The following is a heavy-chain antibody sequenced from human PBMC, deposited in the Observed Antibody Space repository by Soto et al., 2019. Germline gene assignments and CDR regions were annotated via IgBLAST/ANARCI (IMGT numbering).Heavy chain of an antibody. J-gene: IGHJ4*02. CDR1: GYTFTSYW. V-gene: IGHV5-51*01. Sequence: PGESLKISCKGSGYTFTSYWIGWVRQMPGKGLEWMGIIYPDDSDTRYSPSFQGQVTISADKSISTAYLQWSSLKASDTAMYYCARQYCISTSCYVGSDYWGQGTLVTVSS. CDR2: IYPDDSDT. D-gene: IGHD2-2*01. CDR3: ARQYCISTSCYVGSDY.